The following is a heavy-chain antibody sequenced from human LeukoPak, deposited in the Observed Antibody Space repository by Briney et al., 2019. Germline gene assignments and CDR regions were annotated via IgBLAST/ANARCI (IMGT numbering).Heavy chain of an antibody. CDR2: MNPNSGNT. CDR1: GYTFTSYD. J-gene: IGHJ4*02. D-gene: IGHD2-2*01. CDR3: ARKGGQLRRSYFDY. Sequence: ASVTVSCKASGYTFTSYDINWVRQATGQGLEWMGWMNPNSGNTGYAQKFQGRVTMTRNTSISTAYMELSSLRSEDTAVYYCARKGGQLRRSYFDYWGQGTLVTVSS. V-gene: IGHV1-8*01.